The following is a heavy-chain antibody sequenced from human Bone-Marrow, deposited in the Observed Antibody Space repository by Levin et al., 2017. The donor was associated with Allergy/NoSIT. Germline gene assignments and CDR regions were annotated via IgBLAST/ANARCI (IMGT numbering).Heavy chain of an antibody. CDR1: GFTFSNAW. CDR2: IKSKTDGGTT. D-gene: IGHD6-19*01. Sequence: GGSLRLSCAASGFTFSNAWMSWVRQAPGKGLEWVGRIKSKTDGGTTDYAAPVKGRFTISRDDSKNTLYLQMNSLKTEDTAVYYCTTDLLYSSGCKPGVRPCFDYWGQGTLVTVSS. J-gene: IGHJ4*02. CDR3: TTDLLYSSGCKPGVRPCFDY. V-gene: IGHV3-15*01.